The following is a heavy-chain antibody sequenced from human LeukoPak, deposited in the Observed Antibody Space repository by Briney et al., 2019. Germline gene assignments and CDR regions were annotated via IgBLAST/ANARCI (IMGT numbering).Heavy chain of an antibody. V-gene: IGHV3-48*01. CDR3: TRDTRALDY. D-gene: IGHD1-26*01. Sequence: GGSLRLSCAASGFTFSSYSMNWVRQAPGKGLEWVSYISYTGTIYYADSVKGRFTISRDNAKNSLYLHMNSLRAEDTAVYYCTRDTRALDYWGQGTLVTVCS. CDR1: GFTFSSYS. J-gene: IGHJ4*02. CDR2: ISYTGTI.